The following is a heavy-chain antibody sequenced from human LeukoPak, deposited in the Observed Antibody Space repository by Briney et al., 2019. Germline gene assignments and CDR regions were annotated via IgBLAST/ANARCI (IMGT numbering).Heavy chain of an antibody. Sequence: SETLSLTCAVYGGSFSCYYLSWIRQPPGKGLEWIGEINHNGSTNYNPSLKNRVTISVKTSKDQFPLKLSSVTAADTAVYYCARGRLYYYGSGSYYRNWFDPWGQGTLVTVSS. D-gene: IGHD3-10*01. J-gene: IGHJ5*02. V-gene: IGHV4-34*01. CDR1: GGSFSCYY. CDR2: INHNGST. CDR3: ARGRLYYYGSGSYYRNWFDP.